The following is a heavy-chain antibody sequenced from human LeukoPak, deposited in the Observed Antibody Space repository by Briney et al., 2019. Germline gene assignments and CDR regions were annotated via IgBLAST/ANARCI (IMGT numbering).Heavy chain of an antibody. CDR1: GYTFTGYY. V-gene: IGHV1-2*04. CDR3: ARDSSSTGHYYYGMDV. D-gene: IGHD2-2*01. CDR2: INPNSGGT. J-gene: IGHJ6*02. Sequence: ASVKVSCKASGYTFTGYYMHWVRQAPGQGLEWMGWINPNSGGTNYAQKFQGWVTMTRDTSISTAYMELSRLRSDDTAVYYCARDSSSTGHYYYGMDVWGQGTTVTVSS.